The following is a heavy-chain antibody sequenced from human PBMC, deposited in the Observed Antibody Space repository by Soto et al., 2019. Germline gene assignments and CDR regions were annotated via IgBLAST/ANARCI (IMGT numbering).Heavy chain of an antibody. Sequence: PGGSVRLSXATSGFSFSNYGMNWVRQAPGKGLEWVSGITKTGRSTFIADSVRGRFTISRDNLKNIMYLQMNSLRVDDTALYYCTKDSEAYDFAFDKWGQGTMVTVSS. D-gene: IGHD3-3*01. CDR1: GFSFSNYG. CDR2: ITKTGRST. V-gene: IGHV3-23*01. J-gene: IGHJ3*02. CDR3: TKDSEAYDFAFDK.